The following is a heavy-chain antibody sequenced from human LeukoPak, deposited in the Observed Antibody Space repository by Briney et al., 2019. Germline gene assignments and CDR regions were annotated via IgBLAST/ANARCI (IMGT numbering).Heavy chain of an antibody. Sequence: SETLSLTCTVSGGSINSHSYYWGWIRQPPGKGLEWIGEINHSGSTNYNPSLKSRVTISVDTSKNQFSLKLSSVTAADTAVYYCARGGRDGYNIDYWGQGTLVTVSS. D-gene: IGHD5-24*01. CDR3: ARGGRDGYNIDY. J-gene: IGHJ4*02. CDR2: INHSGST. V-gene: IGHV4-39*07. CDR1: GGSINSHSYY.